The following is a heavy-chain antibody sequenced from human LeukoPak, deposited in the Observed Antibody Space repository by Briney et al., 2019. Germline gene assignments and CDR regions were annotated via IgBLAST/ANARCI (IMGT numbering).Heavy chain of an antibody. Sequence: SETLSLTCTVSGGSISSYYWSWIRQPAGKGLEWIGRIYTSGSTNYNPSLKSRVTMSVDTSKNQFSLKLSSVTAADTAVYYCARVLRGYLTRHYYGMDVWGQGTTVTVSS. D-gene: IGHD5-12*01. CDR1: GGSISSYY. CDR3: ARVLRGYLTRHYYGMDV. V-gene: IGHV4-4*07. J-gene: IGHJ6*02. CDR2: IYTSGST.